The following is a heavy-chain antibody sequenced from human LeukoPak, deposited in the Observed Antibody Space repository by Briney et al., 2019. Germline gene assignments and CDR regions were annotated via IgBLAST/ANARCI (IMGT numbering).Heavy chain of an antibody. CDR2: MNPNSGNT. D-gene: IGHD5-24*01. CDR3: ASDSWNGYNSFDY. Sequence: GASVKVSCKASGYTFTSYDINWVRQATGQGLEWMGWMNPNSGNTGYAQKFQGRVTMTRNTSISTAYMELSRLRSDDTAVYYCASDSWNGYNSFDYWGQGTLVTVSS. J-gene: IGHJ4*02. V-gene: IGHV1-8*01. CDR1: GYTFTSYD.